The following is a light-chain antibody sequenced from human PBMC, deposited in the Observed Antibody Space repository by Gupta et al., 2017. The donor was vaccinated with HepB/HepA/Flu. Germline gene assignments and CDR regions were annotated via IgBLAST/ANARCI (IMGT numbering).Light chain of an antibody. CDR3: AAWDDSLNGYI. CDR2: GNN. J-gene: IGLJ1*01. CDR1: SSNNGSYT. V-gene: IGLV1-44*01. Sequence: VXXXPPSXXXTXGXXVTIXXSXSSSNNGSYTVNWYQQLPGTAPKLLIYGNNERPSGVPVRFSGSKSGTSASLAISGLQSADEADYYCAAWDDSLNGYIFGAGTKVTVL.